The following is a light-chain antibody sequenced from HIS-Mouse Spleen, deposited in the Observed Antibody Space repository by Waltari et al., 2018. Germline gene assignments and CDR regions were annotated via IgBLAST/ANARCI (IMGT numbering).Light chain of an antibody. V-gene: IGLV2-14*03. CDR3: SSYTSSSFNVV. CDR1: SSDVGGYNF. J-gene: IGLJ2*01. Sequence: QSALTQPASVSGSPGQSITTSCLGTSSDVGGYNFVSWYQQPPGTAPKLMIYVVSNRPSVVSTRFSGSKSGNTASLTISGLQAEDEAEYYCSSYTSSSFNVVFGGGTKLTVL. CDR2: VVS.